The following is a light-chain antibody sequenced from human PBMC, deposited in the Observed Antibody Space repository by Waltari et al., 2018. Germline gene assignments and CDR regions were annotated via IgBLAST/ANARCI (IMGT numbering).Light chain of an antibody. V-gene: IGKV3-20*01. CDR2: GTS. Sequence: EIVLTQSPGTLSLSPGERATLSCWASQSVGARYLAWYQQKPGQAPRLLFYGTSNRAPGIPDRFSGSGSGTDFTLTISRLEPDDFATYYCQQYNSYPWTFGQGTKVEIK. CDR1: QSVGARY. J-gene: IGKJ1*01. CDR3: QQYNSYPWT.